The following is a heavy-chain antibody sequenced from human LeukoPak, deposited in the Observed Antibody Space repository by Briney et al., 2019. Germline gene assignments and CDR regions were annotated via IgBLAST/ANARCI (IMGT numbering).Heavy chain of an antibody. Sequence: SETLSLTCTVSGGSISRYDWIWIRHPTGEGLEWIVRIYTSGSTNYNPSLKSRVTMSVDTSKNQFSLKLSSVTAADTAVYYCAREEWVGATRYFDYWGQGTLVTVSS. CDR3: AREEWVGATRYFDY. V-gene: IGHV4-4*07. D-gene: IGHD1-26*01. J-gene: IGHJ4*02. CDR1: GGSISRYD. CDR2: IYTSGST.